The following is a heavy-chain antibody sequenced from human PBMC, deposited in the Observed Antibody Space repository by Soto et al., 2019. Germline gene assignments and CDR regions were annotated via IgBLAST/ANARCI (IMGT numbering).Heavy chain of an antibody. Sequence: GGSLRLSCAASGFTFSSYGMHWVRQAPGKGLEWVAVIWYDGSNKYYADSVKGRFTISRDNSKNTLYLQMNSLRAEDTAVYYCARDQVFRSQQPGDSYFDYWGQGTLVTVSS. D-gene: IGHD6-13*01. J-gene: IGHJ4*02. CDR1: GFTFSSYG. V-gene: IGHV3-33*01. CDR3: ARDQVFRSQQPGDSYFDY. CDR2: IWYDGSNK.